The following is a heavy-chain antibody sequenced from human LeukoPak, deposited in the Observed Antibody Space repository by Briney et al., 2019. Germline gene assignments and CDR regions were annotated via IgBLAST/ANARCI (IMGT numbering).Heavy chain of an antibody. CDR2: IYYSGST. J-gene: IGHJ4*02. V-gene: IGHV4-59*01. CDR3: ARGDYKTPAYLDERAAVALYYFDY. Sequence: SETLSLTCTVSGGFISRYYWSWVRQPPGKGLEWIGYIYYSGSTNYNPSLKSRVTISVHTSKNQFPLKLSSVTAADTAVYYCARGDYKTPAYLDERAAVALYYFDYWGQGTLVTVSS. CDR1: GGFISRYY. D-gene: IGHD3-16*01.